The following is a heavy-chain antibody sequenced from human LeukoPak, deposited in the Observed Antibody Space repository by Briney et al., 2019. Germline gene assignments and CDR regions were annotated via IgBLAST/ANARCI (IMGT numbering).Heavy chain of an antibody. CDR1: GFTFSSYE. D-gene: IGHD3-10*02. Sequence: SLRLSCAASGFTFSSYEMNWVRQAPGQGLEWGSYISSSGSTIYYADSVKGRFTISRDNAKNTLYLQMNSLRAEDTAVYYCAELGIPMIGGVWGKGTTVTISA. CDR2: ISSSGSTI. V-gene: IGHV3-48*03. J-gene: IGHJ6*04. CDR3: AELGIPMIGGV.